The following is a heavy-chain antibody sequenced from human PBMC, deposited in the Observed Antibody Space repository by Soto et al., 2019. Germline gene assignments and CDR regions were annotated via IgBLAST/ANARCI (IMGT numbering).Heavy chain of an antibody. CDR3: ARRCTSGGCYTGSEYFQH. V-gene: IGHV3-21*01. D-gene: IGHD2-8*01. CDR2: ISSSSSYI. CDR1: GFTFSSYS. Sequence: GGSLRLSCAASGFTFSSYSMNWVRQAPGKGLEWVSSISSSSSYIYYADSVRGRFTISRDNAKNSLNLQMNSLRAEDTAVYYCARRCTSGGCYTGSEYFQHWGQGTLVNVSS. J-gene: IGHJ1*01.